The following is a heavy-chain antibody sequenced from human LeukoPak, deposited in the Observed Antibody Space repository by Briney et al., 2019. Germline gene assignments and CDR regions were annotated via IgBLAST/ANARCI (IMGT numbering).Heavy chain of an antibody. CDR3: ATKMYSSDWFDP. V-gene: IGHV3-48*03. CDR2: ISSSGSTI. Sequence: GGSLRLSCAASGFTFDDYGMSWVRQAPGKGREWVSYISSSGSTIYYADSVKGRFTISRDNAKNSLYLQMNSLRAEDTAVYYCATKMYSSDWFDPWGQETLVTVSS. J-gene: IGHJ5*02. D-gene: IGHD6-19*01. CDR1: GFTFDDYG.